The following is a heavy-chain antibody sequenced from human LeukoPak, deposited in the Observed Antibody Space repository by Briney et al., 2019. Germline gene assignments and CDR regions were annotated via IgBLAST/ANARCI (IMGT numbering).Heavy chain of an antibody. Sequence: PGRSLRLSCATSGLTFSSYGMHWVRQAPGKGLEWVAVISYDGSNKYYADSVKGRFTISRDNSKNTLYLQMNSLRAEDTAVYYCATTRRMLVVAATPLDYWGQGTLVTVSS. J-gene: IGHJ4*02. CDR1: GLTFSSYG. D-gene: IGHD2-15*01. CDR3: ATTRRMLVVAATPLDY. CDR2: ISYDGSNK. V-gene: IGHV3-30*03.